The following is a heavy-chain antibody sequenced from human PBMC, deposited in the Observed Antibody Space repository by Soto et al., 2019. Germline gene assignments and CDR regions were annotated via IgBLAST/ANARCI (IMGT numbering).Heavy chain of an antibody. CDR3: TREFELRGYCSGGSCGTSFDY. J-gene: IGHJ4*02. Sequence: SGGSLRLSCTASGFTFGDYAMSWFRQAPGKGLEWVGFIRSKAYGGTTEYAASVKGRFTISRDDSKSIAYLQMNSLKTEDRAVYYCTREFELRGYCSGGSCGTSFDYWGQGTLVTVSS. V-gene: IGHV3-49*03. CDR2: IRSKAYGGTT. D-gene: IGHD2-15*01. CDR1: GFTFGDYA.